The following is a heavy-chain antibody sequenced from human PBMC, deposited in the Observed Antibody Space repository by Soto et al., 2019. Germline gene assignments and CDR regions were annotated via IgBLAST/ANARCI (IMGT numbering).Heavy chain of an antibody. CDR2: ISAYNGNT. Sequence: ASVKVSCKASGYTFTSYGISCVRQAPGQGLEWMGWISAYNGNTNYAQKLQGRVTMTTDTSTSTAYMELRSLRSDDTAVYYCARTPYDYIWGSSVGWFDPWGQGTLVTVSS. D-gene: IGHD3-16*01. V-gene: IGHV1-18*01. J-gene: IGHJ5*02. CDR3: ARTPYDYIWGSSVGWFDP. CDR1: GYTFTSYG.